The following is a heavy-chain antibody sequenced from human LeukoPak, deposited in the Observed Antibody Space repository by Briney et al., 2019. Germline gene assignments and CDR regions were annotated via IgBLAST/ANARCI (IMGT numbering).Heavy chain of an antibody. CDR2: ISSSSSYI. Sequence: GGSLRLSCAASGFTFSSYIMNWVRQAPGKGLEWVSSISSSSSYIYYADSVKGRFTISRDNAKNSLYLQMNSLRAEDTAVYYCARESFYRGDFDYWGQGTLVTVSS. CDR3: ARESFYRGDFDY. CDR1: GFTFSSYI. V-gene: IGHV3-21*01. D-gene: IGHD1-26*01. J-gene: IGHJ4*02.